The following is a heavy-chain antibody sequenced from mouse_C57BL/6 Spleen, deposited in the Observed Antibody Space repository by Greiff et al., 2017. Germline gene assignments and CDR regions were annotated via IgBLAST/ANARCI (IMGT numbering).Heavy chain of an antibody. J-gene: IGHJ4*01. D-gene: IGHD2-5*01. Sequence: DVHLVESGGDLVKPGGSLKLSCAASGFTFSSYGMSWVRQTPDKRLEWVATISSGGGYTYYPDSVKGRFTISRDNAKNTLYLQMSSLKSEDTAMYYCARHQAYYSNGEMDYWGQGTSVTVSS. V-gene: IGHV5-6*01. CDR3: ARHQAYYSNGEMDY. CDR1: GFTFSSYG. CDR2: ISSGGGYT.